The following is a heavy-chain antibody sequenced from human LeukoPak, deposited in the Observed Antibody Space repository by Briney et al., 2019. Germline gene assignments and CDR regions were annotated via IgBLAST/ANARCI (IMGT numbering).Heavy chain of an antibody. J-gene: IGHJ4*02. CDR1: GFTFSGSA. CDR3: TRPDYYDSSGYPHDY. CDR2: IRSKANSYAT. V-gene: IGHV3-73*01. D-gene: IGHD3-22*01. Sequence: GGSLRLSCAASGFTFSGSAMHWVRQASGKGLEWVGRIRSKANSYATAYAASVKGRFTISRDDSKNTAYLQMNSLKTEDTAVYYCTRPDYYDSSGYPHDYWGQGTLVTVSS.